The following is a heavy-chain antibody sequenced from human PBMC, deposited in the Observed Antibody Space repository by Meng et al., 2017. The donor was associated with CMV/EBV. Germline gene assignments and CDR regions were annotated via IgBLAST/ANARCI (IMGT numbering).Heavy chain of an antibody. CDR1: GYTFTGYY. J-gene: IGHJ4*02. CDR2: INPNSGGT. D-gene: IGHD6-13*01. CDR3: ARDDGTPFDY. V-gene: IGHV1-2*02. Sequence: ASLTVSCKASGYTFTGYYMHWVRQAPGQGLEWMGWINPNSGGTNDEKKLQGRVTMTTDTSTSTAYMELRSLRSDDTGVYYCARDDGTPFDYWGQGTLVTVSS.